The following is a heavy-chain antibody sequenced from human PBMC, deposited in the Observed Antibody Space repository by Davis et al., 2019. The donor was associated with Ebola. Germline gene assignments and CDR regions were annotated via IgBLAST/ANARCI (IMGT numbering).Heavy chain of an antibody. D-gene: IGHD5-24*01. CDR3: ARMRWLQSNWFDP. V-gene: IGHV3-7*03. Sequence: GESLKISCVGSGFSLDSYWMAWVRQAPGRGLEWVANIKRDGSEKYYVDSVKGRFTISRDNAKNSLYLQMNSLRAEDTAVYYCARMRWLQSNWFDPWGQGTLVTVSS. J-gene: IGHJ5*02. CDR2: IKRDGSEK. CDR1: GFSLDSYW.